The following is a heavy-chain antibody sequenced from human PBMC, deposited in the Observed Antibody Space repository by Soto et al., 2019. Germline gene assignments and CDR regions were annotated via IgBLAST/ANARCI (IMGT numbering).Heavy chain of an antibody. J-gene: IGHJ4*02. Sequence: QITLKESGPTLVKPTQTLTLTCTFSGFSLSTSGVGVGWIRQPPGKALEWLADIYWDDYKHYSPSLKSRLTITKDTSKNQVVLTMTNMDPVDTATYYCAHKGYGDYPLDYWGQGTLLTVSS. CDR2: IYWDDYK. CDR1: GFSLSTSGVG. CDR3: AHKGYGDYPLDY. D-gene: IGHD4-17*01. V-gene: IGHV2-5*02.